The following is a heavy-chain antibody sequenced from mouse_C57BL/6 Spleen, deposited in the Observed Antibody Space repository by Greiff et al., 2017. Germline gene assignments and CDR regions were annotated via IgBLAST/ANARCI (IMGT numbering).Heavy chain of an antibody. D-gene: IGHD3-3*01. J-gene: IGHJ2*01. CDR3: AREEGLDY. Sequence: QVQLQQSGAELVMPGASVKLSCKASGYTFTSYGMHWVKQRPGQGLEWIGEIDPSDSYTNYNQKFKGKSTFTVDKSCRTAYMQLNSLATEDSASYYCAREEGLDYWGQGTTLTVSS. CDR2: IDPSDSYT. V-gene: IGHV1-69*01. CDR1: GYTFTSYG.